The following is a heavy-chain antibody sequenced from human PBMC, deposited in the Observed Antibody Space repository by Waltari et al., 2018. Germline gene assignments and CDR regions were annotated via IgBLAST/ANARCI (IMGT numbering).Heavy chain of an antibody. CDR3: ARDRRYCSSTSCYTDAFDI. J-gene: IGHJ3*02. D-gene: IGHD2-2*01. Sequence: VQLVQSGAEVKKPGSSVKVFCKASGGTFRSNDTSWVLPARGPGLEWMGGIIPIFGTANYAQKVQGRVTITADESTSTAYMELSSLRSEDTAVYYCARDRRYCSSTSCYTDAFDIWGQGTMVTVSS. V-gene: IGHV1-69*01. CDR1: GGTFRSND. CDR2: IIPIFGTA.